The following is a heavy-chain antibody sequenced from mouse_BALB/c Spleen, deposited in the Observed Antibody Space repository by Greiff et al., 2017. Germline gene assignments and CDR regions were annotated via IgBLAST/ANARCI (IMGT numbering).Heavy chain of an antibody. CDR3: ARGHYFDY. V-gene: IGHV7-3*02. CDR2: IRNKANGYTT. J-gene: IGHJ2*01. CDR1: GFTFTDYY. Sequence: EVQLVESGGGLVQPGGSLRLSCATSGFTFTDYYMSWVRQPPGKALEWLGFIRNKANGYTTEYSASVKGRFTISRDNSQSILYLQMNTLRAEDSATYYCARGHYFDYWGQGTTLTVSS.